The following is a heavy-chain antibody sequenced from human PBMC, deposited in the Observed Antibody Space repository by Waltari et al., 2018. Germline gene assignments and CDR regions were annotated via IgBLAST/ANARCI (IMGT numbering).Heavy chain of an antibody. J-gene: IGHJ4*02. D-gene: IGHD3-10*01. V-gene: IGHV1-3*01. CDR3: ARDRGWFGANMGPVNY. CDR2: HNAGTRKR. CDR1: GYTFTNYA. Sequence: QVQLVQSGAEVKRPGASVKVSCKASGYTFTNYAMHWVRQAPGQRLEWMGWHNAGTRKRKESQNVQGRVRRTRDTSATTAYMDVSSLRSEDTAVYYCARDRGWFGANMGPVNYWGQGALVTVSS.